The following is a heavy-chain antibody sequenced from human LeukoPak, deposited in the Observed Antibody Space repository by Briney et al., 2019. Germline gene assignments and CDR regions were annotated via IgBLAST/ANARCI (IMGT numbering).Heavy chain of an antibody. CDR2: IRSKAYGGTT. J-gene: IGHJ6*02. V-gene: IGHV3-49*04. CDR1: GLTFGDYA. D-gene: IGHD3-3*01. Sequence: QSGGSLRLSCTASGLTFGDYAMIWVRQAPGKGLESVGFIRSKAYGGTTEYAASVKGRFTISRDDSKSIAYLEMNSLKSEDTAVYHCTRGYDFVSGYLGMDVWGQGTTVTASS. CDR3: TRGYDFVSGYLGMDV.